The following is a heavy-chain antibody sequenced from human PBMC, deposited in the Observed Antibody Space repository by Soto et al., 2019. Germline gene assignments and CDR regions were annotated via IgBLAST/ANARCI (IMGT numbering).Heavy chain of an antibody. CDR1: GGSFSGYY. CDR2: INHSGST. CDR3: ARALNIVRPFDY. Sequence: SETLSLTCAVYGGSFSGYYWSWIRQPPGKGLEWIGEINHSGSTNYNPSLKSRVTISVDTSKNQFSLKLSSVTAADTAVYYCARALNIVRPFDYWGQGTLVTVSS. J-gene: IGHJ4*02. V-gene: IGHV4-34*01. D-gene: IGHD2-8*01.